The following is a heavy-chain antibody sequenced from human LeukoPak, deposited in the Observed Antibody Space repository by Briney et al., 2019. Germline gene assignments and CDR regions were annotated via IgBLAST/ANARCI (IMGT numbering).Heavy chain of an antibody. CDR2: INHSGST. J-gene: IGHJ4*02. CDR1: GESFSGYY. D-gene: IGHD5-24*01. V-gene: IGHV4-34*01. CDR3: ARVGRDGYNFHY. Sequence: PSETLSLTCAVYGESFSGYYWNWIRQPPGKGLEWIGEINHSGSTNYNPSLKSRVTISVDTSKNQFSLKLSSVAAADTAVYYCARVGRDGYNFHYWGQGTLVTVSS.